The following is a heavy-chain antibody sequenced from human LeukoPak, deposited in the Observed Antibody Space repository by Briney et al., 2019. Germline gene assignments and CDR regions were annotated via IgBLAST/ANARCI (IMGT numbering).Heavy chain of an antibody. V-gene: IGHV1-2*02. CDR3: ARPYLLRDQLLWTFDY. D-gene: IGHD2-2*01. Sequence: ASVKVSCKASGYTFTGYYMHWVRQAPGQGLEWMGWINPNSGGTNYAQKFQGRVTMTRDTSISTAYMELSRLRSDDTAVYYCARPYLLRDQLLWTFDYWGQGTLVTVSS. J-gene: IGHJ4*02. CDR1: GYTFTGYY. CDR2: INPNSGGT.